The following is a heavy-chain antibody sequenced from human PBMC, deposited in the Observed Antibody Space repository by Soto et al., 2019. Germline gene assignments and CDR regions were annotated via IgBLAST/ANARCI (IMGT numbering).Heavy chain of an antibody. CDR1: GFSLSTSGVG. CDR2: IYWDDDK. V-gene: IGHV2-5*02. J-gene: IGHJ4*02. D-gene: IGHD5-12*01. CDR3: AHRRPGGYDNPFDY. Sequence: QITLKESGPTLVKPTQTLTLTCTFSGFSLSTSGVGVGWIRQPPGKALEWLALIYWDDDKRYSPSLKSRLTTXKXTXXNQVVLTMTNMDPVDTATYYCAHRRPGGYDNPFDYWGQGTLVTVSS.